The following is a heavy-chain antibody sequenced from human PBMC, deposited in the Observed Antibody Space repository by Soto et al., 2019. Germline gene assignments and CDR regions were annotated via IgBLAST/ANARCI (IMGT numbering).Heavy chain of an antibody. Sequence: SETLSLTCTVSGASISNYYWGWIRQPPGKGLEYIGYIYYIGITNYNPSLKSRVTISADTSKNQFSLKMTSVTAADTAVYYCATAGKILGVVSSFDYWGQGTMVTVYS. CDR1: GASISNYY. J-gene: IGHJ4*02. V-gene: IGHV4-59*01. CDR3: ATAGKILGVVSSFDY. CDR2: IYYIGIT. D-gene: IGHD3-3*01.